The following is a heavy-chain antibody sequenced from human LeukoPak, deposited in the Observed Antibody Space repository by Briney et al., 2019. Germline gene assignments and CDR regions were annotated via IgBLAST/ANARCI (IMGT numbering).Heavy chain of an antibody. CDR2: IWYDGSNK. Sequence: PGRSLRLFCAASGFTFSSHRMHWARQAPGKGLEWVAVIWYDGSNKYYADSVKGRFTISRDNSKNALYLQMNSLGAEDTAVYYCARERAAGPGGITAAAEDYFDHWGQGTLVSVSS. CDR3: ARERAAGPGGITAAAEDYFDH. CDR1: GFTFSSHR. V-gene: IGHV3-33*01. D-gene: IGHD6-13*01. J-gene: IGHJ4*02.